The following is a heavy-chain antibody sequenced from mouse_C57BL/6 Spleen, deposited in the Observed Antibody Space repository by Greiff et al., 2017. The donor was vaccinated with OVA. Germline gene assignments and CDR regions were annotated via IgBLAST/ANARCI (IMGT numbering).Heavy chain of an antibody. J-gene: IGHJ3*01. CDR2: ISDGGSYT. CDR1: GFTFSSYA. D-gene: IGHD2-3*01. Sequence: EVLLVESGGGLVKPGGSLKLSCAASGFTFSSYAMSWVRQTPEKRLEWVATISDGGSYTYYPDNVKGRFTISRDNAKNNLYLQMSHLKSEDTAMYYCAREGRLLLWFAYWGQGTLVTVSA. CDR3: AREGRLLLWFAY. V-gene: IGHV5-4*01.